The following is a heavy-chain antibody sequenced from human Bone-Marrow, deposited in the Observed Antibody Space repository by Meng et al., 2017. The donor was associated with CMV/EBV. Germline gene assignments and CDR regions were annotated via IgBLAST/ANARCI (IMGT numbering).Heavy chain of an antibody. D-gene: IGHD3-3*01. V-gene: IGHV4-39*07. Sequence: GSLRLSCTVSGGSVSSGSYYWSWIRQPPGKGLEWIGEINHSGSTDYNPSLKSRATISVDTSKNQFSLKLTSVTAADTAVYYCARARRYYDFWSGFGPTDWGQGTLVTVSS. CDR2: INHSGST. J-gene: IGHJ4*02. CDR1: GGSVSSGSYY. CDR3: ARARRYYDFWSGFGPTD.